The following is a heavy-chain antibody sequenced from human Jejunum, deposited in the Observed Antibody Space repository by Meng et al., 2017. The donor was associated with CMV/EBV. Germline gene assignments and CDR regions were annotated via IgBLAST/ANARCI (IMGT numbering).Heavy chain of an antibody. CDR3: GRNRVDH. D-gene: IGHD3-10*01. CDR2: IRQDGSEK. Sequence: SGAASGFTFSNYWMSWVRQAPGKGLEWVANIRQDGSEKFYVDSVKGRFTISRDNAKNSLYLQMNSLRDEDTAVYYCGRNRVDHWGQGTLVTVSS. J-gene: IGHJ4*02. CDR1: GFTFSNYW. V-gene: IGHV3-7*01.